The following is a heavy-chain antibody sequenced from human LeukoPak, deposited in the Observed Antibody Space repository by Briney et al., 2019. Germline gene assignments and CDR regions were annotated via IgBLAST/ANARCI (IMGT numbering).Heavy chain of an antibody. V-gene: IGHV3-21*01. CDR3: ARRNPSDSSGVSIDY. Sequence: GGSLRLSCTASGFTFSSYAMNWVRQAPGKGLEWVSSISSSSSYIYYADSLKDRFTISRDNAKNSLYLQMNSLRAEDTAVYYCARRNPSDSSGVSIDYWGQGTLVTVSS. J-gene: IGHJ4*02. CDR1: GFTFSSYA. D-gene: IGHD3-16*02. CDR2: ISSSSSYI.